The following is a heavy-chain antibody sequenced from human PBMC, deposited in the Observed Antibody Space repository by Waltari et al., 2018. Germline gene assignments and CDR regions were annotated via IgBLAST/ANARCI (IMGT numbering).Heavy chain of an antibody. CDR3: ARDHGVSYLEGALDI. D-gene: IGHD1-26*01. J-gene: IGHJ3*02. V-gene: IGHV3-53*02. CDR1: GFTVSSSY. CDR2: IYRGGST. Sequence: EVQLVETGGGLIQPGGSLRLPCAAPGFTVSSSYMTWVRQAPGKGLEWVSVIYRGGSTFYADPVKGRFTISRDDSKNTLYLQMSNLRAEDTAVYYCARDHGVSYLEGALDIWGQGTMVTVSS.